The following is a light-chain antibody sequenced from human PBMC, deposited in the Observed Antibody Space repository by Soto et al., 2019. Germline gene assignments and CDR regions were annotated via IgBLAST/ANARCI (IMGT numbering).Light chain of an antibody. CDR3: QHPKWA. V-gene: IGKV1-39*01. CDR1: QSIGTY. J-gene: IGKJ1*01. Sequence: DIHLTQSPSSLSASVGDRITITCRASQSIGTYLNWYQQRPGRAPQLLIYAASALQTGVPSRFSGSGSGTDFTLTITNLQPEDSGTYYCQHPKWAFGQGTTVEI. CDR2: AAS.